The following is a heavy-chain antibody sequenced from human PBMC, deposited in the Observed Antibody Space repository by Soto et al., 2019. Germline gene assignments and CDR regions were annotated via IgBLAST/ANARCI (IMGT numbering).Heavy chain of an antibody. V-gene: IGHV3-53*01. D-gene: IGHD3-22*01. CDR2: IYSGGST. J-gene: IGHJ6*02. CDR1: GFTVSSNY. Sequence: GGSLRLSCAASGFTVSSNYMSWVRQAPGKGLEWVSVIYSGGSTYYADSVKGRFTISRDNSKNTLYLQMNSLRAEDTAVYYCARVADSSGYPEDYYGMDVWGQGTTVTVSS. CDR3: ARVADSSGYPEDYYGMDV.